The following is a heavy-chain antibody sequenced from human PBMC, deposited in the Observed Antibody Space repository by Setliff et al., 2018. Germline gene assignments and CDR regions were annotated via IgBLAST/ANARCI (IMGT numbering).Heavy chain of an antibody. CDR2: INPNSGGT. D-gene: IGHD2-2*01. CDR3: AREIRVVVPAAPRYYGMDV. CDR1: GYTFTGYY. J-gene: IGHJ6*02. Sequence: GASVKVSCKASGYTFTGYYMHWVRQAPGQGLERMGWINPNSGGTNYAQKFQGRVTMTRDTSISTAYMELSRLRSDDTAVYYCAREIRVVVPAAPRYYGMDVWGQGTTVTVSS. V-gene: IGHV1-2*02.